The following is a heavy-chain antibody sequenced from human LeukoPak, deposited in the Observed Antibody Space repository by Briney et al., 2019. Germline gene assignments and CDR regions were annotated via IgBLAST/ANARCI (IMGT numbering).Heavy chain of an antibody. Sequence: SETLSLTCTVSGGSISSYYWSWIRQPPGKGLEWIGYIYFSGTTTYYPSLKSRVTISVDTSKNHFSLKLSSVTAADTAVYYCARFSGSTVTTHDAFHIWGQGTVVTVSS. J-gene: IGHJ3*02. CDR2: IYFSGTT. V-gene: IGHV4-59*08. CDR1: GGSISSYY. CDR3: ARFSGSTVTTHDAFHI. D-gene: IGHD4-17*01.